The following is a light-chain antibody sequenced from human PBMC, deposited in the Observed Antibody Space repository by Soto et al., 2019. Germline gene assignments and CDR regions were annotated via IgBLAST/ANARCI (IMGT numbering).Light chain of an antibody. CDR1: KSDIGVYDF. Sequence: QSVWTQPPSASVSPGQSVTMSCTGTKSDIGVYDFVSWYQHHPGKAPRLIIYEVVQRPSGVPDRFSGSKSGNTASLTVSGLQAADEADYFCKSYAGSNTYVFGSGTKVTVL. CDR3: KSYAGSNTYV. V-gene: IGLV2-8*01. CDR2: EVV. J-gene: IGLJ1*01.